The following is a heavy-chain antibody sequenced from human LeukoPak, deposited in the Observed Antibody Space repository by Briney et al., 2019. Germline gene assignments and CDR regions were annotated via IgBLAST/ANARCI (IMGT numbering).Heavy chain of an antibody. CDR2: ASGSGGNT. D-gene: IGHD5-12*01. CDR1: GFTLRSYD. J-gene: IGHJ4*02. V-gene: IGHV3-23*01. Sequence: GGSLRLSCAASGFTLRSYDMSWVRQAPEKGLEWVAAASGSGGNTYYADSVKGRFTISRDNSKNTLYLQMNSLRAEDTAVYYCAKEYSGYDFDYWGQGTLVTVSS. CDR3: AKEYSGYDFDY.